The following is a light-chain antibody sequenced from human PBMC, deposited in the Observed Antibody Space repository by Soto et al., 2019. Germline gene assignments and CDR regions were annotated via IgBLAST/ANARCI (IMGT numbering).Light chain of an antibody. CDR3: NSYTSASTYV. CDR2: NVY. V-gene: IGLV2-14*03. Sequence: QSALTQPASVSGSPGQSINIFCTGTSSDIGIYNFVSWYQQHPGKAPKLMIYNVYSRPSGVSSRFSGSKSGNTASLTISWLQAEDEADYYCNSYTSASTYVFGTGTKLTVL. J-gene: IGLJ1*01. CDR1: SSDIGIYNF.